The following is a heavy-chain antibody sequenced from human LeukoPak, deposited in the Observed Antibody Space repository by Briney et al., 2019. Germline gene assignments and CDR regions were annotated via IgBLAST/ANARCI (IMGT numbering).Heavy chain of an antibody. V-gene: IGHV3-48*02. D-gene: IGHD4-17*01. CDR3: ARDYGDLPARVPYFDY. J-gene: IGHJ4*02. CDR1: GFTFSTYS. Sequence: GRSLRLSCAASGFTFSTYSMNWVRQAPGKGLEWVAYISSSSSMIYYADSVKGRFTISRDNAKNSLYLQMKSLRDEDTAIYCCARDYGDLPARVPYFDYWGQGTLVTVSS. CDR2: ISSSSSMI.